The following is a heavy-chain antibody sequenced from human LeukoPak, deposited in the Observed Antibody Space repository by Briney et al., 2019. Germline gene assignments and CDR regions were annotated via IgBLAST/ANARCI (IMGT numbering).Heavy chain of an antibody. CDR3: ATLSWGSRSLFHC. D-gene: IGHD6-6*01. CDR1: GGSISDYY. Sequence: SETLSVTCNVSGGSISDYYWHWIGQPAGKGLEWIGRIYSTGSTNYNPSLKGRVTMSVNTSKNQFSLKLTSVTAADTAVYYCATLSWGSRSLFHCWGQGYLHSVSS. V-gene: IGHV4-4*07. CDR2: IYSTGST. J-gene: IGHJ4*02.